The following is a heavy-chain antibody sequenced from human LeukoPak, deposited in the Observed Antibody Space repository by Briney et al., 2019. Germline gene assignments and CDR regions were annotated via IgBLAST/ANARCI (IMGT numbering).Heavy chain of an antibody. J-gene: IGHJ3*02. Sequence: ASVKVSCKASGYTFTGYYKHWVRQAPGQGLEWMGWINPNSGGTNYAQKFPGRVTMARDTSISNAYMELNRQRSDATAGAYCATRNTEIGCCAFDIWGQGTMIPVS. V-gene: IGHV1-2*02. CDR3: ATRNTEIGCCAFDI. CDR1: GYTFTGYY. D-gene: IGHD3-10*02. CDR2: INPNSGGT.